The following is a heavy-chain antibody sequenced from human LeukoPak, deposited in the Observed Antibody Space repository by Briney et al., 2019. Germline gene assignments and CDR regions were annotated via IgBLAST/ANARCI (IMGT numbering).Heavy chain of an antibody. Sequence: GGSLRLSCAASGFTFSIHWMHWVRQAPGKGLVWVSRITSDGSSTTYADSVKGRFTISRDNAKNTLYLQMNSLRAEDTAVYSCAKDRGYCSGSGCYDFDYWGQGTLVTVSS. CDR1: GFTFSIHW. V-gene: IGHV3-74*01. D-gene: IGHD2-15*01. J-gene: IGHJ4*02. CDR2: ITSDGSST. CDR3: AKDRGYCSGSGCYDFDY.